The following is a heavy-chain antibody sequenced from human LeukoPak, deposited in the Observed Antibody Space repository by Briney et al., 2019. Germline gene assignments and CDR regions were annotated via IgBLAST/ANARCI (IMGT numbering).Heavy chain of an antibody. CDR3: ARAGSRWAFDI. Sequence: GGSLRLSCAASGFTVSSNYMSWVRQAPGKGLEWVANIKQDGSEKYYVDSVKGRFTISRDNAKNSLYLQMNSLRAEDTAVYYCARAGSRWAFDIWGQGTMVTVSS. CDR1: GFTVSSNY. CDR2: IKQDGSEK. V-gene: IGHV3-7*03. D-gene: IGHD1-14*01. J-gene: IGHJ3*02.